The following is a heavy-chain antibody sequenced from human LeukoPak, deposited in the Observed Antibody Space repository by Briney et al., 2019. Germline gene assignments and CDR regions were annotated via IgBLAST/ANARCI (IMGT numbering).Heavy chain of an antibody. Sequence: SETLSLTCAVYGGSFSGYYWSWIRQPPGKGLEWIGEINHSGSTNYNPSLKIRVTISVDTSKNQFSLKLSSVTAADTAVYYCARDRPYNYYGSGSIDYWGQGTLVTVSS. CDR2: INHSGST. CDR1: GGSFSGYY. J-gene: IGHJ4*02. V-gene: IGHV4-34*01. CDR3: ARDRPYNYYGSGSIDY. D-gene: IGHD3-10*01.